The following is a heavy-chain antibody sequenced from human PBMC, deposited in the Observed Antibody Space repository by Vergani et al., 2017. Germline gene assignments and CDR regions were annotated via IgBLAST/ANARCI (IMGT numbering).Heavy chain of an antibody. Sequence: QVQLVQSGAEVQKPGASVKVSCKASGYTFTGYYMHWVRQAPGQGLEWMGIINPSGGSTSYAQKFQGRVTMTRDTSTSTAYMELRSLRSDDTAVYYCARDGGGSDYWGQGTMVTVSS. J-gene: IGHJ3*01. CDR3: ARDGGGSDY. CDR2: INPSGGST. V-gene: IGHV1-46*01. D-gene: IGHD3-16*01. CDR1: GYTFTGYY.